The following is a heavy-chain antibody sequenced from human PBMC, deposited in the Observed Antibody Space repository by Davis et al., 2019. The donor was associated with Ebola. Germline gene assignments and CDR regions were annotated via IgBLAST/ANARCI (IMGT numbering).Heavy chain of an antibody. J-gene: IGHJ6*02. D-gene: IGHD5-18*01. CDR3: AREGAMEGGDGMDV. CDR2: ISSSGSTI. Sequence: GESLKISCAASGFTFSDYYMSWIRQAPGKGLEWVSYISSSGSTIYYADSVKGRFTISRDYAENTLYLQMNNLRAEDTAVYYCAREGAMEGGDGMDVWGQGTTVTVSS. V-gene: IGHV3-11*01. CDR1: GFTFSDYY.